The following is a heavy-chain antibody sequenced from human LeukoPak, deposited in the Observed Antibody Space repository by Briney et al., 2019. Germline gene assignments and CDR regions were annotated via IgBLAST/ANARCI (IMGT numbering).Heavy chain of an antibody. CDR3: AREDSSSLDY. V-gene: IGHV3-21*01. J-gene: IGHJ4*02. D-gene: IGHD6-6*01. CDR1: GFTFSSYS. CDR2: ISSSSSYI. Sequence: GGSLRLSCAASGFTFSSYSMNWVRQAPGKGLEWVSSISSSSSYIYYADSVKGRFTISRDNAKNSLYLQVNSLRAEDTAVYYCAREDSSSLDYWGQGTLVTVSS.